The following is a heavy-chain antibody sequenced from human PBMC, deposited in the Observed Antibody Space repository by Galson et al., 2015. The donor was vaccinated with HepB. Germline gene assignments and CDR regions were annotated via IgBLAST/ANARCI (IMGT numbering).Heavy chain of an antibody. Sequence: SLRLSCAASGFTFSSYGMHWVRQAPGKGLEWVAVISYDGSNKYYADSVKGRFTISRDNSKNTLYLQMNSLRAEDTAVYYCATEPQGYCSSTSCLGYFDYWGQGTLVTVSS. V-gene: IGHV3-30*03. D-gene: IGHD2-2*01. CDR3: ATEPQGYCSSTSCLGYFDY. CDR1: GFTFSSYG. J-gene: IGHJ4*02. CDR2: ISYDGSNK.